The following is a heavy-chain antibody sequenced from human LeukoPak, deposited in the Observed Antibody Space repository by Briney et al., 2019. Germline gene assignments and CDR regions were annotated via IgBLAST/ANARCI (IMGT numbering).Heavy chain of an antibody. Sequence: PGRSLRLSCETSGFTFDDYAMHWVRQAPGKGLEWVSGMSWNGGSIGYADSVKGRFSISRDNAKNSLYLQMNSLRAEDMALYYCAKGTDYDFWSGYLDWGQGTVVTVSP. V-gene: IGHV3-9*03. CDR2: MSWNGGSI. D-gene: IGHD3-3*01. J-gene: IGHJ4*02. CDR1: GFTFDDYA. CDR3: AKGTDYDFWSGYLD.